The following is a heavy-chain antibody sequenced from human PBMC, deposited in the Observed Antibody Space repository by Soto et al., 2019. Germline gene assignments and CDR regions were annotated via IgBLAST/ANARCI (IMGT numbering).Heavy chain of an antibody. Sequence: PSETLSLTCTVSGGSISSGGYYWSWIRQHPGKGLEWIGYISNSGSTDYNPSLKSRVTISVDTSKNQFSLKLSSVTAADTAVYFLAGDWVWCYYFDSSGYLDYWGQGTLVTVSS. CDR3: AGDWVWCYYFDSSGYLDY. D-gene: IGHD3-22*01. CDR2: ISNSGST. J-gene: IGHJ4*02. V-gene: IGHV4-31*03. CDR1: GGSISSGGYY.